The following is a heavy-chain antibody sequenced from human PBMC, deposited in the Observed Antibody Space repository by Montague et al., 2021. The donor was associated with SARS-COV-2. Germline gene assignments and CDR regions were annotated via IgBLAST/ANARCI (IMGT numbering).Heavy chain of an antibody. CDR1: EFPVSSHY. V-gene: IGHV3-66*01. CDR3: AARTDYYYGLDV. Sequence: SLRLSCAASEFPVSSHYMSWVRQAPGKGLEWVSVIYSDDSTYYADSVKGRFTISRDNSKNTLHLQMNSLIAEDTAVYYCAARTDYYYGLDVWGQGTTVTVSS. J-gene: IGHJ6*02. D-gene: IGHD1-14*01. CDR2: IYSDDST.